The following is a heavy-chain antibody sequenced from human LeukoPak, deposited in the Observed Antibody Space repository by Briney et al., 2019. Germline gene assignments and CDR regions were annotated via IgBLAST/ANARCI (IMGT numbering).Heavy chain of an antibody. D-gene: IGHD3-22*01. CDR3: ARATYYYDSSGYYQMGY. V-gene: IGHV3-74*01. J-gene: IGHJ4*02. CDR1: GFTFSSYW. Sequence: PGGSLRLSCAASGFTFSSYWMHWVRQAPGKGLVRVSRINTDGSSTSYADSVKGRFTISRDNAKNTLYLQMNSLRAEDTAVYYCARATYYYDSSGYYQMGYWGQGTLVTVSS. CDR2: INTDGSST.